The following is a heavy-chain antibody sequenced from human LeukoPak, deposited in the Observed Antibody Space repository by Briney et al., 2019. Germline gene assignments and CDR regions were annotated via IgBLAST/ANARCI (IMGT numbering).Heavy chain of an antibody. D-gene: IGHD2-2*01. CDR3: AKDPRYCSSTSCYLPGGY. V-gene: IGHV3-21*01. CDR2: ISSSSSYI. Sequence: GGSLRLSCAASGFTFSSYSMNWVRQAPGKGLGWVSSISSSSSYIYYADSVKGRFTISRDNAKNSLYLQMNSLRAEDTAVYYCAKDPRYCSSTSCYLPGGYWGQGTLVTVSS. CDR1: GFTFSSYS. J-gene: IGHJ4*02.